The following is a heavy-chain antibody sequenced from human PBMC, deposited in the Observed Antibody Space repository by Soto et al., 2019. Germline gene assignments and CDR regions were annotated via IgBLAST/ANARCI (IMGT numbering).Heavy chain of an antibody. CDR1: GFTFSSYA. D-gene: IGHD1-26*01. V-gene: IGHV3-30-3*01. CDR3: ARVGATTPFYFDY. J-gene: IGHJ4*02. Sequence: GGSLRLSCAASGFTFSSYAMHWVRQAPGKGLEWVAVISYDGSNKYYADSVKGRFTISRDNSKNTLYLQMNSLRAEDTAVYYCARVGATTPFYFDYWGQGTLVTVSS. CDR2: ISYDGSNK.